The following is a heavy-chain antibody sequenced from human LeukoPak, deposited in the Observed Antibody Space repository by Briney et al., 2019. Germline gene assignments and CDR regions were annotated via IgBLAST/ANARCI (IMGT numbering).Heavy chain of an antibody. V-gene: IGHV3-30-3*01. CDR1: GFTFSSYA. J-gene: IGHJ4*02. CDR2: ISYDGSNK. Sequence: GRSLRLSCAASGFTFSSYAMHWVRQAPGKGLEWVAVISYDGSNKYYADSVKGRFTISRDNSKNTLYLQMNSLRAEDTAVYYCAKEGELELDYWGQGTLATVSS. CDR3: AKEGELELDY. D-gene: IGHD1-1*01.